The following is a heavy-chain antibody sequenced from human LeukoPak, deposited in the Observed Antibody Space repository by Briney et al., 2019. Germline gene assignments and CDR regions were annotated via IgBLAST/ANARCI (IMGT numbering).Heavy chain of an antibody. CDR3: ARESYYDFWSGYYTGMSEYNWFDP. CDR2: IYYSGST. CDR1: GGSISSYY. J-gene: IGHJ5*02. V-gene: IGHV4-59*01. D-gene: IGHD3-3*01. Sequence: SETLSLTCTVSGGSISSYYWSWIRQPPGKGLEWIGYIYYSGSTNYNPSPKSRVTISVDTSKNQFSLKLSSVTAADTAVYYCARESYYDFWSGYYTGMSEYNWFDPWGQGTLVTVSS.